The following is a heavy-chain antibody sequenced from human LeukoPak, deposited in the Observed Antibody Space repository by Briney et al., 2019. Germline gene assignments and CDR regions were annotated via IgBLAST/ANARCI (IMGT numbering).Heavy chain of an antibody. CDR2: INTNTGNP. V-gene: IGHV7-4-1*02. D-gene: IGHD2/OR15-2a*01. Sequence: ASVKVSCKASGYTFTSYAMNWVRQAPGQGLEWMGWINTNTGNPTYAQGFTGQFVFSLDTSVSTAYLQISSLKAEDTAVYYCARRAYCDSLPCYNLPDYWGQGTLVTVSS. CDR3: ARRAYCDSLPCYNLPDY. J-gene: IGHJ4*02. CDR1: GYTFTSYA.